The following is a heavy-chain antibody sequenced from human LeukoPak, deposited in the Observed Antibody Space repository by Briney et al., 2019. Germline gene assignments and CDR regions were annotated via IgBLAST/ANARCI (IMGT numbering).Heavy chain of an antibody. D-gene: IGHD3-22*01. CDR2: ISSSGSTI. CDR3: ASLGIVVATDGFDI. J-gene: IGHJ3*02. Sequence: PGGSLRLSCAASGFSFSSYEMNCVSQDAGKRLEWGLYISSSGSTIYYAHSVKGRFTISRDNAKNSLYLQMTGLRADDTAVYYCASLGIVVATDGFDIWGQGTMVTVSS. CDR1: GFSFSSYE. V-gene: IGHV3-48*03.